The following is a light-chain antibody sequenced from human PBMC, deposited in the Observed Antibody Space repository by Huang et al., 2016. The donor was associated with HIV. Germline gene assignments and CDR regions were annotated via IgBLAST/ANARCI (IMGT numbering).Light chain of an antibody. CDR2: GAS. Sequence: IVMTQSPATLSGSPGERVTLSCRASRSVGNNLAWYQQKVGQPPRLLIYGASTRATGIAARFSGSGSGTDFTRTISSLQSEDFAVYYCQQYNDWPPWYTFGQGTKLEIK. J-gene: IGKJ2*01. V-gene: IGKV3-15*01. CDR3: QQYNDWPPWYT. CDR1: RSVGNN.